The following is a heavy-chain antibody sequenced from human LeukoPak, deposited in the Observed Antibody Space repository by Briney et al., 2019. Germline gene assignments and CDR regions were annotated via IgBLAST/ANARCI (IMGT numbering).Heavy chain of an antibody. J-gene: IGHJ5*02. V-gene: IGHV1-2*04. CDR2: INPNSGGT. Sequence: ASVKVSCKASGYTFTGYYMHWVRQAPGQGLEWMGWINPNSGGTNYAQKFQGWVTMTRDTSISTAYMELSRLRSDDTAVYYCARGTPVKVNWNDEGNWFDPWGQGTLVTVSS. CDR3: ARGTPVKVNWNDEGNWFDP. D-gene: IGHD1-20*01. CDR1: GYTFTGYY.